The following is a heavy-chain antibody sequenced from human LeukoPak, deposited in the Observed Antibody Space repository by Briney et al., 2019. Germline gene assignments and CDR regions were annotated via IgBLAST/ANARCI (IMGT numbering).Heavy chain of an antibody. D-gene: IGHD2-21*02. CDR3: ARHRYCGGHCYPFDY. J-gene: IGHJ4*02. V-gene: IGHV4-59*08. CDR1: GGSISSYY. Sequence: SETLSLTCTVSGGSISSYYWSWIRQPPGKGLEWIGYIYYSGSTNYNPSLKSRVTISVDTSKNQFSLKLSSVTAADTAVYYCARHRYCGGHCYPFDYWGQGTLVTVSS. CDR2: IYYSGST.